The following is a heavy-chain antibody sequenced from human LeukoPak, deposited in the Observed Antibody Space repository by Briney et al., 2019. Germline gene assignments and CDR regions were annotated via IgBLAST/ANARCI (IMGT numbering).Heavy chain of an antibody. D-gene: IGHD6-19*01. J-gene: IGHJ6*03. CDR2: INWNGGST. V-gene: IGHV3-20*04. Sequence: GGSLRLSCAASGLTFDDYGMSWVRQAPGKGLEWVSGINWNGGSTGYADSVKGRFTISRDNAKNSLYLQMNSLRAEDTALYYCAREVSSGWYFGYYYYYMDVWGKGTTVTVSS. CDR3: AREVSSGWYFGYYYYYMDV. CDR1: GLTFDDYG.